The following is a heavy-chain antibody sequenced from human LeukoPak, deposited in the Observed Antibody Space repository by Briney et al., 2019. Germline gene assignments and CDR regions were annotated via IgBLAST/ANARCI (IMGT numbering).Heavy chain of an antibody. Sequence: GRSLRLSCAASGFTFSSYGMHWVRQAPGKGLEWVAVISYDGSNKYYADSVKGRFTISRDNSKNTLYLQMNSLRAEDTAVYYCAKDLGGYSYGSQYYYYYGMDVWGQGTTVTVSS. V-gene: IGHV3-30*18. CDR1: GFTFSSYG. CDR3: AKDLGGYSYGSQYYYYYGMDV. D-gene: IGHD5-18*01. CDR2: ISYDGSNK. J-gene: IGHJ6*02.